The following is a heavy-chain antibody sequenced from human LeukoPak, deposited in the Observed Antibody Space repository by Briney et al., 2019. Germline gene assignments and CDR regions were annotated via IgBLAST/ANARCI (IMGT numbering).Heavy chain of an antibody. CDR1: GYTFTSYG. CDR2: ISAYNGNT. CDR3: ARDYDFWSGQLGFDY. D-gene: IGHD3-3*01. J-gene: IGHJ4*02. Sequence: ASVNLSCKASGYTFTSYGISWARHAPGQGLEWMGWISAYNGNTNYAQYLQGRVTMTTDTPTSTAYTGLRRLRSDDTAVYYCARDYDFWSGQLGFDYWGQGTLVTVSS. V-gene: IGHV1-18*01.